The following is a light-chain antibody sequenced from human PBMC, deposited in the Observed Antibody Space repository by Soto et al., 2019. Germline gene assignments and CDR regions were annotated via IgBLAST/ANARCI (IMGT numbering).Light chain of an antibody. CDR2: DAS. Sequence: EIVLTQSPATLSLSPGERATLSCRASQSVVSFLAWYQQKSGQAPRLLIYDASNRAPGIPARFSGSWSGTDFTLTICSLEPEDFSVYYCQHRNNWLGSFGPGTKVDIK. J-gene: IGKJ3*01. CDR1: QSVVSF. CDR3: QHRNNWLGS. V-gene: IGKV3-11*01.